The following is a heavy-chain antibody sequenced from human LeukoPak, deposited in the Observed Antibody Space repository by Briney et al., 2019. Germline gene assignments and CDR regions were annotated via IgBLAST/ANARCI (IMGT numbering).Heavy chain of an antibody. CDR3: AREISGSPRYYYYMDV. Sequence: SSXXXSCKASGGTFSSYAISWVRQAPGQGLEWMGRIIPIFGTANYAQKFQGRVTITTDESTSTAYMELSSLRSEDTAVYYCAREISGSPRYYYYMDVWGKGTTVTVSS. V-gene: IGHV1-69*05. CDR2: IIPIFGTA. CDR1: GGTFSSYA. D-gene: IGHD3-22*01. J-gene: IGHJ6*03.